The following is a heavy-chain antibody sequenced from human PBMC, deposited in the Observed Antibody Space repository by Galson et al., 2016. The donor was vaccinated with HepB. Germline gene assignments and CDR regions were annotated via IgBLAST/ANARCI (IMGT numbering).Heavy chain of an antibody. CDR2: ISYDGSNK. D-gene: IGHD5-18*01. CDR3: AKNFCPYVDTTMVKCGGMDV. V-gene: IGHV3-30*18. J-gene: IGHJ6*02. CDR1: GFTFSSYG. Sequence: SLRLSCAASGFTFSSYGMHWVRQAPGKGLEWVAVISYDGSNKYYADSVKGRFTISRDNSKNNLYLQMNSLRAEDTAVYYCAKNFCPYVDTTMVKCGGMDVWGQGTTVTVSS.